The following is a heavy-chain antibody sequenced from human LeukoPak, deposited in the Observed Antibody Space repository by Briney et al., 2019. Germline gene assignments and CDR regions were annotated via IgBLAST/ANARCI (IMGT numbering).Heavy chain of an antibody. V-gene: IGHV4-59*08. Sequence: SETLSLTCTVSGDSFSYFYWSWIRQPPGKGLEWIGYIYNSGSTSYNPSLKSRVTISLDTSQNQFSLKLSSVTAADTAVYYCARQDDGDYVDAFDIWGQGTMVTVSS. CDR2: IYNSGST. D-gene: IGHD4-17*01. CDR3: ARQDDGDYVDAFDI. J-gene: IGHJ3*02. CDR1: GDSFSYFY.